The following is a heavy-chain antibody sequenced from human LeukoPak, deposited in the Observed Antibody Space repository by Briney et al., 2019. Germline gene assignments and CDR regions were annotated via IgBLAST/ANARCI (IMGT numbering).Heavy chain of an antibody. D-gene: IGHD6-13*01. J-gene: IGHJ4*02. CDR1: GFTFSSYT. CDR2: ISGSSRHK. V-gene: IGHV3-21*01. CDR3: ARTANFAAGYYIDY. Sequence: GGSLRLSCAASGFTFSSYTMNWVRQAPGKGLEWVSSISGSSRHKYYADSVKGRFTISRDNAKNSLYLQMNSLRAEDTAVYYCARTANFAAGYYIDYWGQGTLVTVSS.